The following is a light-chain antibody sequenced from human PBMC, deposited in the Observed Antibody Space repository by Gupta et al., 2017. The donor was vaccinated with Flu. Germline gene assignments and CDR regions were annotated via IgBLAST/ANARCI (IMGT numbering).Light chain of an antibody. Sequence: QTVVTQEPSFSVSPGGTVTLTCALSSGSVSSSYYPSWYQQTPGQAPRTLIYSTNSRSSGVPDRFSGSILGNKAALTITGAQADDECDYYCALYMGSGIWVFGGGTKLTVL. CDR2: STN. CDR1: SGSVSSSYY. V-gene: IGLV8-61*01. J-gene: IGLJ3*02. CDR3: ALYMGSGIWV.